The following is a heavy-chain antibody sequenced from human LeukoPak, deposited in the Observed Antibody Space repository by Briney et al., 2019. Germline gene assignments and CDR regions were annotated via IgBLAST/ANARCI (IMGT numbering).Heavy chain of an antibody. J-gene: IGHJ4*02. CDR2: ISYDGSNK. D-gene: IGHD3-22*01. Sequence: GGSLRLSCAASGFTFSSYGMHWVRQAPGKGLEWVAVISYDGSNKYYADSVKGRFTIFRDNSKNTLYLQMNSLRAEDTAVYYCAITSSGYRDYYDYWGQGTLVTVSS. V-gene: IGHV3-30*03. CDR3: AITSSGYRDYYDY. CDR1: GFTFSSYG.